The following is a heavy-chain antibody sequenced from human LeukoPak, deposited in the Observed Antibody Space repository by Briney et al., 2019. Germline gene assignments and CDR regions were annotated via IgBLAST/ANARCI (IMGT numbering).Heavy chain of an antibody. CDR1: GYTFTSYG. D-gene: IGHD6-19*01. J-gene: IGHJ4*02. CDR3: ARDKFGSGWYDYFDY. Sequence: ASVTVSCKASGYTFTSYGISWVRQAPGQGLEWMGWISAYNGNTNYAQKLQGRVTMTTDTSTSTAYMELRSLGSDDTAVYYCARDKFGSGWYDYFDYWGQGTLVTVSS. V-gene: IGHV1-18*01. CDR2: ISAYNGNT.